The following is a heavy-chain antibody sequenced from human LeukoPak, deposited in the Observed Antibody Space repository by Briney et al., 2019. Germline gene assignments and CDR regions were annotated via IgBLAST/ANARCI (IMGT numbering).Heavy chain of an antibody. D-gene: IGHD4-17*01. CDR1: GGSTSSSTYY. J-gene: IGHJ3*02. V-gene: IGHV4-31*03. Sequence: SETLSLTCTVSGGSTSSSTYYWDWIRQHPGKGLEWIGYIYYSGSTYYNPSLKSRVIMSVDTSKNQFSLRLSSVTAADTAVYYCARIPTVTSAFDIWGQGTMVTVSS. CDR2: IYYSGST. CDR3: ARIPTVTSAFDI.